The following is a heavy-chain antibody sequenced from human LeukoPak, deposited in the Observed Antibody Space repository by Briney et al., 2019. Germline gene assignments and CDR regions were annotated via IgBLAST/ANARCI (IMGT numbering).Heavy chain of an antibody. J-gene: IGHJ4*02. D-gene: IGHD6-13*01. CDR2: ISGSGGST. CDR1: GFTFSSDA. V-gene: IGHV3-23*01. CDR3: AKGAYSSSWYGPNDY. Sequence: GGSLRLSCAASGFTFSSDAMSWVRQAPGKGLEWGSAISGSGGSTYYADSVKGRFTISRDNSKNTLYLQMNSLRAEDTAVYYCAKGAYSSSWYGPNDYWGQGTLVTVSS.